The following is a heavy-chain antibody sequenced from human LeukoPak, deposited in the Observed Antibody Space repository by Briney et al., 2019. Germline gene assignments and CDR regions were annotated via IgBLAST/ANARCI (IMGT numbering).Heavy chain of an antibody. J-gene: IGHJ5*02. CDR3: VRHSNWNAGVDWFDP. V-gene: IGHV4-61*02. CDR2: IYTSGST. CDR1: GGSISSGSYY. D-gene: IGHD1-20*01. Sequence: SETLSLTCTVSGGSISSGSYYWSWIRQPAGKGLEWIGRIYTSGSTNYNPSLKSRVTISIDTSKNQLSLKLNSVTAADTAVYYCVRHSNWNAGVDWFDPWGQGTLVTVSS.